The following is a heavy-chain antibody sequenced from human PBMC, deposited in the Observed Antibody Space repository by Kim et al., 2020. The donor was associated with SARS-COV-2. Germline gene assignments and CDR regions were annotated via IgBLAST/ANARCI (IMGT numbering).Heavy chain of an antibody. CDR1: GGSFSGYY. V-gene: IGHV4-34*01. Sequence: SETLSLTCAVYGGSFSGYYWSWIRQPPGKGLEWIGEINHRGSTNYNPSLRSRVTISVDTSKNQFSLKLSSVTAADTAVHYCARGGYSGSYFLSVASGHFDYWGQGTLVTVSS. CDR2: INHRGST. D-gene: IGHD1-26*01. J-gene: IGHJ4*02. CDR3: ARGGYSGSYFLSVASGHFDY.